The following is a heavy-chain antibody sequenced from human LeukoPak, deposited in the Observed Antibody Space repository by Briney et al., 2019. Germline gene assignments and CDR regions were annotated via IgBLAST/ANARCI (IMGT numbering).Heavy chain of an antibody. J-gene: IGHJ4*02. CDR2: TFYRSSWSN. CDR3: ARDDRRHQPRKGFDY. D-gene: IGHD1-14*01. CDR1: GDSVSSKSAT. Sequence: SQILSLTCAISGDSVSSKSATWNWIRQSPSRGLEWLGRTFYRSSWSNEYAPSVKSRITINPDTSKNQFSLQLKSVTPEDTAVYYCARDDRRHQPRKGFDYWGQGTLVTVSS. V-gene: IGHV6-1*01.